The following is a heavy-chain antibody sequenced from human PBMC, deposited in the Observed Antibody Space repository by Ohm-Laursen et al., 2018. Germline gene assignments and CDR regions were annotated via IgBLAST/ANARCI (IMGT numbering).Heavy chain of an antibody. CDR2: IKQDGSEK. J-gene: IGHJ4*02. V-gene: IGHV3-7*01. CDR3: ARDSRYCSGGSCYGNWGFDY. CDR1: GFTFSNYW. Sequence: GSLRLSCSASGFTFSNYWMSWVRQAPGKGLEWVANIKQDGSEKYYVDSVKGRFTISRDNAKNSLYLQMNSLRAEDTAVYYCARDSRYCSGGSCYGNWGFDYWGQGTLVTVSS. D-gene: IGHD2-15*01.